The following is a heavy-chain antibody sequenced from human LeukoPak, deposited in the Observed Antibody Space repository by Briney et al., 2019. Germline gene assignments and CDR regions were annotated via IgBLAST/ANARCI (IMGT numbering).Heavy chain of an antibody. Sequence: SETLSLTFTVSGGSISSSSYYWGWIRPPPGKGLEGIGKIYYSGSTYYNPSLKSRVTISVDTSKNQFSLKLSSVTAADTAVYYCARALPFKYYDFWSGYYTWSGIFDYWGQGTLVTVSS. CDR2: IYYSGST. V-gene: IGHV4-39*07. CDR3: ARALPFKYYDFWSGYYTWSGIFDY. CDR1: GGSISSSSYY. D-gene: IGHD3-3*01. J-gene: IGHJ4*02.